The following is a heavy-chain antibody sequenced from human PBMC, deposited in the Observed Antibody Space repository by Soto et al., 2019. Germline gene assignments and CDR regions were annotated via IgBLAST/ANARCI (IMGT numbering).Heavy chain of an antibody. V-gene: IGHV5-51*01. CDR3: ARGGVSTRTFDY. CDR1: GYNFAGYW. J-gene: IGHJ4*02. D-gene: IGHD3-3*01. Sequence: GESLKISCKGSGYNFAGYWIAWVRQMPGRGLELMGIIYPSDSDTRYRPSFQGQVTISADKSISSAYLQWSSLRASDTAMYYCARGGVSTRTFDYWGQGTPVTVS. CDR2: IYPSDSDT.